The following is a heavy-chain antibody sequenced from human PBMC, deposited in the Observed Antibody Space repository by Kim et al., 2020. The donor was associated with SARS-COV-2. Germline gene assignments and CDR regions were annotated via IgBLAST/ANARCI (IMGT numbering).Heavy chain of an antibody. CDR1: GGSVSSGSYY. Sequence: SETLSLTCTVSGGSVSSGSYYWSWIRQPPGKGLEWIGYIYYSGSTNYNPSLKSRVTISVDTSKNQFSLKLSSVTAADTAVYYCAREAGVRGQRYYYYYYGMDVWGQGTTVTVSS. D-gene: IGHD3-10*01. V-gene: IGHV4-61*01. CDR2: IYYSGST. J-gene: IGHJ6*02. CDR3: AREAGVRGQRYYYYYYGMDV.